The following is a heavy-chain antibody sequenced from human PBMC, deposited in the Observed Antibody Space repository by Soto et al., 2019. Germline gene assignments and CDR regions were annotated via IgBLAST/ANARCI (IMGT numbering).Heavy chain of an antibody. CDR2: IWYDGSNK. CDR1: GFTFSSYG. J-gene: IGHJ4*02. Sequence: QVQLVESGGGVVQPGRSLRLSCAASGFTFSSYGMHWVRQAPGKGLEWVAVIWYDGSNKYYADSVKGRFTISRDNSKNTLYLQMNSLRAEDTAVYYCARDDSSWYYAYWGQGTLVTVSS. V-gene: IGHV3-33*01. D-gene: IGHD6-13*01. CDR3: ARDDSSWYYAY.